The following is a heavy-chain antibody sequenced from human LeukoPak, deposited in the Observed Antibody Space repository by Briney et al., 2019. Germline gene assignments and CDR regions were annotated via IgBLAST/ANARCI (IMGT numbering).Heavy chain of an antibody. CDR1: GFTFSSYG. CDR2: IWYDGSNK. CDR3: ARDRGRWLAPRFDY. Sequence: GGSLRLSCAASGFTFSSYGMHWVRQAPGKGLEGVAVIWYDGSNKYYADSVKGRFTISRDNSKNTLYLQMNSLRAEDTAVYYCARDRGRWLAPRFDYWGQGTLVTVSS. D-gene: IGHD6-19*01. V-gene: IGHV3-33*01. J-gene: IGHJ4*02.